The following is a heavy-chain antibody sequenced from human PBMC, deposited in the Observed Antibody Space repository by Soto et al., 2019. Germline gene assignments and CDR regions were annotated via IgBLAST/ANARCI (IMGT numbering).Heavy chain of an antibody. J-gene: IGHJ6*02. CDR1: GFRFSRSA. D-gene: IGHD2-15*01. V-gene: IGHV3-23*01. CDR3: AKVRIDHYYGMDV. Sequence: EVQLLESGGGLVQPGGSLRLSCVASGFRFSRSAMTWVRQAPGKGLDWVSAISGSGGNTYHADSVEGRFTISRDNSKSTVYLQMNSLRAEDTAVYYCAKVRIDHYYGMDVWGQGTTVTVSS. CDR2: ISGSGGNT.